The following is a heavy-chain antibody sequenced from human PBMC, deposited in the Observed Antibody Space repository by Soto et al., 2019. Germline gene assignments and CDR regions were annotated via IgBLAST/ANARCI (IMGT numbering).Heavy chain of an antibody. CDR1: GYSISSGYY. V-gene: IGHV4-38-2*02. CDR3: AREGGFFTMISRYAFDI. D-gene: IGHD3-22*01. Sequence: SETLSLTXAVSGYSISSGYYWGWIRQPPGKGLEWIGSIYHSGSTYYNPSLKSRVTISVDTSKNQFSLKLSSVTAADTAVYYCAREGGFFTMISRYAFDIWGQGTMVTVSS. J-gene: IGHJ3*02. CDR2: IYHSGST.